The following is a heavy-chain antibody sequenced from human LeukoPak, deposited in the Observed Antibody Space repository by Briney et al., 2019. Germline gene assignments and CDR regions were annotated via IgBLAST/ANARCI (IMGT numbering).Heavy chain of an antibody. CDR1: GGSFSGYY. CDR3: ASHPGDDYYDSSGYLPDY. CDR2: INHSGST. Sequence: SETLSLTCAVYGGSFSGYYWSWIRQPPGKGLEWIGEINHSGSTNYNPSLKSRVTISVDTSKNQFSLKLSSVTAADTAVCYCASHPGDDYYDSSGYLPDYWGQGTLVTVSS. D-gene: IGHD3-22*01. J-gene: IGHJ4*02. V-gene: IGHV4-34*01.